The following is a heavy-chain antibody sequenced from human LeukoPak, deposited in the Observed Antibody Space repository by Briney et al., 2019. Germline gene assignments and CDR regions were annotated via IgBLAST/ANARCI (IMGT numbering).Heavy chain of an antibody. D-gene: IGHD6-13*01. Sequence: GGSVRLSCAASGFPYRSHDMICVRHPRGKGLEWGSGISGRGGSSTYYEDSVKGRFTISRDNSKNTLYLQMNSLRADDTSVYYCAKAIAVVGTQGIDHWGQGTLVTVSS. CDR1: GFPYRSHD. CDR2: ISGRGGSST. J-gene: IGHJ4*02. V-gene: IGHV3-23*01. CDR3: AKAIAVVGTQGIDH.